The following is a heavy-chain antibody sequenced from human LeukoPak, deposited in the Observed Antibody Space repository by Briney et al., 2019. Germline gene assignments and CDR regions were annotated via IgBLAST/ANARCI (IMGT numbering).Heavy chain of an antibody. D-gene: IGHD4-17*01. CDR1: GHTFTNFG. CDR2: ISAYNGNT. CDR3: ARDRDYGDYNTQDLFVY. V-gene: IGHV1-18*01. Sequence: GASVKVSCKASGHTFTNFGISWVRQAPGQGLEWMGWISAYNGNTNYPQRLQGRVTMTTDTSTSTAYMELRSLRSDDTAVYYCARDRDYGDYNTQDLFVYWGQGTLVTVSS. J-gene: IGHJ4*02.